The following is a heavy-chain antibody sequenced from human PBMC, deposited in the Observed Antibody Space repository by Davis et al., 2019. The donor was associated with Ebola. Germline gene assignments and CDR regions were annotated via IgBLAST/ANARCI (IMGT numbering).Heavy chain of an antibody. Sequence: AASVKVSCKASGYTFTSYGISWVRQAPGQGLEWMGWISAYNGNTNYAQKLQGRVTMTTDTSTSTAYMELRSLRSDDTAVYYCARDIVIVRGYYYYYGMDVWGQGTTVTVSS. CDR3: ARDIVIVRGYYYYYGMDV. J-gene: IGHJ6*02. CDR2: ISAYNGNT. D-gene: IGHD2/OR15-2a*01. CDR1: GYTFTSYG. V-gene: IGHV1-18*04.